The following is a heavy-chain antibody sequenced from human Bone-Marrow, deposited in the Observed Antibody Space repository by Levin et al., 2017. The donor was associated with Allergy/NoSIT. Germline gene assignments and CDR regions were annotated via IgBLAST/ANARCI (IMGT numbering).Heavy chain of an antibody. CDR3: AILPVAIAVSFSDY. Sequence: GESLKISCKGSGYSFTNYWITWVRQMPGKGLEWMGKIDPSDSYADYSPSFQGHVTISVDKSISTAYLQWSSLKASDTAIYYCAILPVAIAVSFSDYWGQGTLVTVSS. D-gene: IGHD6-19*01. J-gene: IGHJ4*02. V-gene: IGHV5-10-1*01. CDR1: GYSFTNYW. CDR2: IDPSDSYA.